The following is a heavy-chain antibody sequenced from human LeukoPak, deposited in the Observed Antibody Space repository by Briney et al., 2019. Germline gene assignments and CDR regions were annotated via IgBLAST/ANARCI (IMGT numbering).Heavy chain of an antibody. V-gene: IGHV5-51*01. J-gene: IGHJ5*02. CDR1: GYSFTSYW. CDR2: IYPGDSDT. Sequence: GESLKISCKGSGYSFTSYWIGWVRQMPGKGLEWMGIIYPGDSDTLYSPAFQGQVTISADKSINTAYLQWSSLKASDTAIYYCARHRSAGGQGNNWFDTWGQGTLVTVSS. D-gene: IGHD1-26*01. CDR3: ARHRSAGGQGNNWFDT.